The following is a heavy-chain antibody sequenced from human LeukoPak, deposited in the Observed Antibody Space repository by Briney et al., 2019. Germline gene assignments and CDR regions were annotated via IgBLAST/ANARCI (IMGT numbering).Heavy chain of an antibody. CDR3: ARADSVYYDYVWGSYRPRHFDY. J-gene: IGHJ4*02. Sequence: SETLSLTCAVYGGSFSGYYWSWIRQPPGKGLEWIGEINHSGSTNYNPSLKSRVTISVDTSKNQFSLKLSSVTAADTAVYYCARADSVYYDYVWGSYRPRHFDYWGQGTLVTVSS. V-gene: IGHV4-34*01. CDR1: GGSFSGYY. D-gene: IGHD3-16*02. CDR2: INHSGST.